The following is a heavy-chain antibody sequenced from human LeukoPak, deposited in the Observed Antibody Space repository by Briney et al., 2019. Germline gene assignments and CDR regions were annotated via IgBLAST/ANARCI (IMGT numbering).Heavy chain of an antibody. CDR3: ARRGQQRDWFDP. Sequence: SETLSLTCTVSGGSISSSSYYWGWIRQPPGKGLEWIGSIYYSGSTYYNPSLKSRVTISVDTSKNQFSLKLSSVTAADTAVYYCARRGQQRDWFDPWGQGILVTVSS. D-gene: IGHD6-13*01. J-gene: IGHJ5*02. V-gene: IGHV4-39*07. CDR1: GGSISSSSYY. CDR2: IYYSGST.